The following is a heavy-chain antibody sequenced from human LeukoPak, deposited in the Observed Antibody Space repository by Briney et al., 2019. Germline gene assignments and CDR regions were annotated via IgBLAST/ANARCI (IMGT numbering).Heavy chain of an antibody. D-gene: IGHD7-27*01. CDR1: GFTFSSFA. V-gene: IGHV3-23*01. CDR3: AREHWDFDY. J-gene: IGHJ4*02. CDR2: ISGSGGST. Sequence: GGSLRLSCAASGFTFSSFAMSWVRQAPGKGLEWVSAISGSGGSTYYADSVKGRFTISRDNSKNTLYLQMNSLRAGDTAIYYCAREHWDFDYWGQGTLVTVSS.